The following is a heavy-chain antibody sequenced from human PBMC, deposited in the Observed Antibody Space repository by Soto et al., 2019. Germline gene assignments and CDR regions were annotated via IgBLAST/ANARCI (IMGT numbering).Heavy chain of an antibody. J-gene: IGHJ5*02. CDR3: GRNPNYDILTGYSAYNWFDP. Sequence: ASVKVSCKASGYTFTSYGISWVRQAPGQGLEWMGWISAYNGNTNYAQKLQGRVTMTTDTSTSTAYMELRSLRSDDTAVYYCGRNPNYDILTGYSAYNWFDPWGQGTLVTVSS. D-gene: IGHD3-9*01. CDR2: ISAYNGNT. V-gene: IGHV1-18*01. CDR1: GYTFTSYG.